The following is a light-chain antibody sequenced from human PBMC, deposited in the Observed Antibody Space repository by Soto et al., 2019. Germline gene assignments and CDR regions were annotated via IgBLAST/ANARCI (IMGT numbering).Light chain of an antibody. CDR1: QGISNS. V-gene: IGKV1-27*01. CDR2: AAS. Sequence: DIQMTQSPSSLSASVGDRVTITCRASQGISNSLAWYQQKPGRVPELLIYAASTLQSWVPSRFGGSGSGPDFTLTSSSLQPEHVPPSYCQKYNSAPLTFGGGTKVEIK. CDR3: QKYNSAPLT. J-gene: IGKJ4*01.